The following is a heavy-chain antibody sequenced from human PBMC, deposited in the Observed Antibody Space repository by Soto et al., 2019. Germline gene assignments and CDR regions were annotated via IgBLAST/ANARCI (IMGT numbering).Heavy chain of an antibody. CDR3: ARGPQYYYDSSGYYYRPQYFDY. D-gene: IGHD3-22*01. CDR1: GGSISSYY. J-gene: IGHJ4*02. V-gene: IGHV4-4*07. Sequence: SETLSLTCTVSGGSISSYYWSWIRQPAGKGLEWIGRIYTSGSTNYNPSLKSRVTMSVDTSKNQFSLKLSSVTAADTAVYYCARGPQYYYDSSGYYYRPQYFDYWGQGTLVTVSS. CDR2: IYTSGST.